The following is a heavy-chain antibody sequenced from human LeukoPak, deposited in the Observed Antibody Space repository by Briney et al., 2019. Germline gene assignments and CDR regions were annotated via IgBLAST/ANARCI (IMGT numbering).Heavy chain of an antibody. CDR2: IRYDGNNK. Sequence: GSLRLSCAASGFTFSSYGMHWVRQVPGKGLEWVVFIRYDGNNKHYADSVKGRFTISRDNSKNTLYLQMNSLRAEDTAVYYCAKDGDDILPWYFDYWGQGTLVTVSS. CDR3: AKDGDDILPWYFDY. J-gene: IGHJ4*02. CDR1: GFTFSSYG. D-gene: IGHD3-9*01. V-gene: IGHV3-30*02.